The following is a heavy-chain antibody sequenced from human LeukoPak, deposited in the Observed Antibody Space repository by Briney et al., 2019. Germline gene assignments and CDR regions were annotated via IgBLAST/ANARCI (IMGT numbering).Heavy chain of an antibody. V-gene: IGHV3-11*01. D-gene: IGHD2-21*01. Sequence: GGSLRLSCAASGFTFSDYYMSWIRQAPGEGLEWVSRISGSTISYADSVKGRFTISRDNAKNSLFMQMNSLRGDDTAVYYCARGGLRVADNWGQRTLVTISS. J-gene: IGHJ4*02. CDR3: ARGGLRVADN. CDR1: GFTFSDYY. CDR2: ISGSTI.